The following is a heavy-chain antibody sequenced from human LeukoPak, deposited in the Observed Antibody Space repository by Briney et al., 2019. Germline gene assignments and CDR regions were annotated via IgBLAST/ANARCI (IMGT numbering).Heavy chain of an antibody. CDR2: TSSNGGTT. J-gene: IGHJ4*02. Sequence: GGSLRLSCAASGFTFSSYAMHWVRQAPGKRLEYVSATSSNGGTTYYANSVKGRFIISRDNSKNTLYLQMGSLRAEDMAVYYCARELDGGADYWGQGTLVTVSS. V-gene: IGHV3-64*01. D-gene: IGHD3/OR15-3a*01. CDR3: ARELDGGADY. CDR1: GFTFSSYA.